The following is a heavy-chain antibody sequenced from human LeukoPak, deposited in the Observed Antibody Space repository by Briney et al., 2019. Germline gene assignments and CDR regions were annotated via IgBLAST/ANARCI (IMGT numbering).Heavy chain of an antibody. Sequence: ASVKVSCKASGGTFSSYAISWVRQAPGQGLEWMGRITPILGIANYAQKFQGRVTITADKPTSTAYMELSSLRSEDTAVYYCARDTYYYDSSGYPIVDYWGQGTLVTVSS. V-gene: IGHV1-69*04. D-gene: IGHD3-22*01. CDR2: ITPILGIA. J-gene: IGHJ4*02. CDR1: GGTFSSYA. CDR3: ARDTYYYDSSGYPIVDY.